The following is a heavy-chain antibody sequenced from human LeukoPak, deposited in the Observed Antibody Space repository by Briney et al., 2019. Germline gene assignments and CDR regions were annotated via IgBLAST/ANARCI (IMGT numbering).Heavy chain of an antibody. CDR1: GGSISSSSYY. D-gene: IGHD2-21*02. V-gene: IGHV4-39*01. CDR2: ICYSGST. CDR3: ARHVGRVTYLIYYFDY. Sequence: SETLSLTCTVSGGSISSSSYYWGWIRQPPGKGLEWIGSICYSGSTYYNPSLKSRVTISVDTSKNQFSLKLSSVTAADTAVYYCARHVGRVTYLIYYFDYWGQGTLVTVSS. J-gene: IGHJ4*02.